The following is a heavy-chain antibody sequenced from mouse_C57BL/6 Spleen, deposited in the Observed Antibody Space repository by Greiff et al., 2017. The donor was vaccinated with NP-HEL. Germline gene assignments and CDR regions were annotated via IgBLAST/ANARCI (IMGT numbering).Heavy chain of an antibody. D-gene: IGHD3-2*02. CDR2: ISPGSGST. CDR3: AREDSSGTWFAY. CDR1: GYTFTSYW. V-gene: IGHV1-55*01. Sequence: QVQLQQPGAELVKPGASVTMSCKASGYTFTSYWITWVKQRPGQGLEWIGDISPGSGSTNYNEKFKSKATLTVDTSSSTAYMQLSSLTSEDSAVYYCAREDSSGTWFAYWGQGTLVTVSA. J-gene: IGHJ3*01.